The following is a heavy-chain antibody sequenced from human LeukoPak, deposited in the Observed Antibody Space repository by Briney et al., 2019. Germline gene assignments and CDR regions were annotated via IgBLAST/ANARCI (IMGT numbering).Heavy chain of an antibody. D-gene: IGHD3-9*01. Sequence: PGGSLRLSCAASGFTFSRYWMHWVRQAPGKGLEWVAVISYDGSNKYYADSVKGRFTISRDNSKNTLYLQMNSLRAEDTAVYYCAKFSGAPGRDFDWFGNFDYWGQGTLVTVSS. CDR3: AKFSGAPGRDFDWFGNFDY. CDR1: GFTFSRYW. CDR2: ISYDGSNK. J-gene: IGHJ4*02. V-gene: IGHV3-30*18.